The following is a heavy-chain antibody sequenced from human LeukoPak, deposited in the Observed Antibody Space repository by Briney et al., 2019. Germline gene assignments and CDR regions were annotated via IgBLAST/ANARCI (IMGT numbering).Heavy chain of an antibody. CDR2: IYPGDSDS. CDR3: ARPVDYGSGKYFDY. J-gene: IGHJ4*02. Sequence: GESLKISCKGSGYSFATYWIGWVRQTPGKGLEWMGIIYPGDSDSRYSPSFQGQVTISADRSISTAYLQWSSLKASDTAMYYCARPVDYGSGKYFDYWGQGTLVTVSS. CDR1: GYSFATYW. D-gene: IGHD3-10*01. V-gene: IGHV5-51*01.